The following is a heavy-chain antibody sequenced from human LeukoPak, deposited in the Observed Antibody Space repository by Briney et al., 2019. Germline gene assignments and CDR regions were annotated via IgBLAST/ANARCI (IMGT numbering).Heavy chain of an antibody. Sequence: SETLSLTCTVSGGSISPFSWSWIRQPPGKGLEWIGYIYYSGSTNYNPSLKSRVTISVDTSKNQFSLKLSSVTAADTAVYYCARNMVRGASYFYFGLDVWGQGTTVTVSS. V-gene: IGHV4-59*01. CDR3: ARNMVRGASYFYFGLDV. CDR1: GGSISPFS. D-gene: IGHD3-10*01. J-gene: IGHJ6*02. CDR2: IYYSGST.